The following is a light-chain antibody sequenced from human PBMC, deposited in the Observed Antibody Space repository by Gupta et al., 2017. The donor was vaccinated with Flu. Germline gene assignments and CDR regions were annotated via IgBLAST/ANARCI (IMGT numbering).Light chain of an antibody. CDR2: DNN. J-gene: IGLJ3*02. CDR1: SSNVGVNE. CDR3: GTWDSSLSAWV. Sequence: SILTQPPSVSAAPGQTFTISCSGSSSNVGVNEVSWYQQVAGTAPKLLIYDNNKRPSGIPDRVSGSKSGTSGTLGISGLQTGDEADYYCGTWDSSLSAWVFGGGTKLTVL. V-gene: IGLV1-51*01.